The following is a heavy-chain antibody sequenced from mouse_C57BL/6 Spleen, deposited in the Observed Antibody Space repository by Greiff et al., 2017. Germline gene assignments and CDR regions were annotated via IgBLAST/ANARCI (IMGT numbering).Heavy chain of an antibody. V-gene: IGHV5-4*01. Sequence: EVQLVESGGGLVKPGGSLKLSCAASGFTFSSYAMSWVRQTPEKRLEWVATISDGGSYTYYPDIVTGRFTISSDKANNNLYLQLSLMMSEDTAMFYFSRDRNYDYAMDYWGQGTSVTVSS. CDR1: GFTFSSYA. CDR2: ISDGGSYT. CDR3: SRDRNYDYAMDY. D-gene: IGHD2-1*01. J-gene: IGHJ4*01.